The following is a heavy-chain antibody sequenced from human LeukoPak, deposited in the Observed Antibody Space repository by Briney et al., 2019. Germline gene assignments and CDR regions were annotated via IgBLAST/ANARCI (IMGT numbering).Heavy chain of an antibody. CDR3: ARVPYYYDSSGYRLIYFDN. V-gene: IGHV4-31*03. Sequence: SQTLSLTCTVSGGSISSGGYYWSWIRQHPGKGLEWIGYIYYSGSTYYNTSLKSRVTISVETSKNQFSLKLSSVTAADTAVYYCARVPYYYDSSGYRLIYFDNRGQGNLVTVSS. CDR2: IYYSGST. CDR1: GGSISSGGYY. D-gene: IGHD3-22*01. J-gene: IGHJ4*02.